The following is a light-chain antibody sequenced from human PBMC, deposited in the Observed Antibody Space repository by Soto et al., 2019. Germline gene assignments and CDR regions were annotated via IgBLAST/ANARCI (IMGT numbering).Light chain of an antibody. Sequence: IVLTQSPGTLSLSPGERATLSCRASQSVRSTHLAWYQQKPGQAPRLLIYGASTRATGIPARFSGSGSGTEFTLTISSLQSEDFAVYYCQQYNNWPPWTFGQGTKVDIK. CDR3: QQYNNWPPWT. V-gene: IGKV3-15*01. J-gene: IGKJ1*01. CDR1: QSVRSTH. CDR2: GAS.